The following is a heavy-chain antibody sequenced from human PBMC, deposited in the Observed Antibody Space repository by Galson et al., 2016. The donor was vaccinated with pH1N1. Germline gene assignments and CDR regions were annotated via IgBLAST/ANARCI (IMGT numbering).Heavy chain of an antibody. Sequence: SLRLSCAASGFIFSSYWMSWVRQAPGKGLEWVANIKQDRSEEYYVDSVKGRFTISRDNAKNSLYLQMNSLRAEDTALYYCVRDRRGVVVVVAAIPGWFDPWGQGTLVTVSS. V-gene: IGHV3-7*01. J-gene: IGHJ5*02. CDR3: VRDRRGVVVVVAAIPGWFDP. CDR1: GFIFSSYW. D-gene: IGHD2-15*01. CDR2: IKQDRSEE.